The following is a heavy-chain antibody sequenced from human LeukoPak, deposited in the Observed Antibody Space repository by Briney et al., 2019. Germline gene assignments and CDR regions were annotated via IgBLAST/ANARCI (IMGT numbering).Heavy chain of an antibody. CDR3: ARDQYPVSYRYYYMDV. CDR2: ISSSGSTI. V-gene: IGHV3-11*01. D-gene: IGHD3-3*01. CDR1: GFTFSDYY. Sequence: GGSLRLSCAASGFTFSDYYMSWIRQAPGKGLEWVSYISSSGSTIYYADSVKGRFTISRDNAKNSLYLQMNSLRAEDTAVYYCARDQYPVSYRYYYMDVWGKGTTVTISS. J-gene: IGHJ6*03.